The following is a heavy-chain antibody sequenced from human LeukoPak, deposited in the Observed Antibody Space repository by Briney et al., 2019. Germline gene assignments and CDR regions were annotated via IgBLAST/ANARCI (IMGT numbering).Heavy chain of an antibody. CDR2: IKSEVDGATR. CDR1: GLIFSNCW. Sequence: GGSLRLSCAASGLIFSNCWMTWVRQAPGKGLEWVGRIKSEVDGATRDYAAPVRGRFTLSRDDSRNTLYLQMNSLRAEDTAVYYCAQARSSSGYGPLGVYWGQGTLVTVSS. J-gene: IGHJ4*02. CDR3: AQARSSSGYGPLGVY. D-gene: IGHD5-12*01. V-gene: IGHV3-15*01.